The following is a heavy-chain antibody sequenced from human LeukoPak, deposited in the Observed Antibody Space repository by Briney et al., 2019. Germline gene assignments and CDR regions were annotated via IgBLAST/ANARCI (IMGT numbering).Heavy chain of an antibody. J-gene: IGHJ4*02. CDR1: GYTFTGYY. CDR3: ARESRDSSGWLN. D-gene: IGHD6-19*01. V-gene: IGHV1-2*02. CDR2: INPNSGGT. Sequence: ASVKVSCKASGYTFTGYYMHWVRQAPGQGLGWMGWINPNSGGTNYAQKFQGRVTMTRDTSISTAYMELSRLRSDDTAVYYCARESRDSSGWLNWGQGTLVTVSS.